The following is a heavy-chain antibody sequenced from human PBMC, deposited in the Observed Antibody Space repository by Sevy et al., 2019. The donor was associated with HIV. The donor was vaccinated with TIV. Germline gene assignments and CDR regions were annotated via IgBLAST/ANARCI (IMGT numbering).Heavy chain of an antibody. CDR1: GFTVSSNY. CDR2: IYSGDSI. Sequence: GGCPRLSCAASGFTVSSNYMSWVRQAPGKGLEWVSVIYSGDSISYADSVKGRFTISRDNSKNTLYLQMNSLRAEDTAVYYCAVVAEGYWGQGTLVTVSS. J-gene: IGHJ4*02. CDR3: AVVAEGY. V-gene: IGHV3-53*01. D-gene: IGHD6-13*01.